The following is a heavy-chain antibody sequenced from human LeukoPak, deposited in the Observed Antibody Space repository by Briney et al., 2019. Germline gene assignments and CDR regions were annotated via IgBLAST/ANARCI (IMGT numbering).Heavy chain of an antibody. J-gene: IGHJ3*02. Sequence: PGGSLRLSCAASGFTFSSYAMSWVRQAPGKGLGWVSAISGSGGSTYYADSVKGRFTISRDNSKNTLYLQMNSLRAEDTAVYYCAKDTSIAAAGDAFDTWGQGTMVTVSS. D-gene: IGHD6-13*01. V-gene: IGHV3-23*01. CDR3: AKDTSIAAAGDAFDT. CDR1: GFTFSSYA. CDR2: ISGSGGST.